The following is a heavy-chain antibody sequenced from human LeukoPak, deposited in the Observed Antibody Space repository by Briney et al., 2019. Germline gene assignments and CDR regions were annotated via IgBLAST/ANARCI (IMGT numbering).Heavy chain of an antibody. CDR2: IIPIFGTA. J-gene: IGHJ6*02. Sequence: ASVKVSCKASGGTFSSYAISWVRQAPGQGLEWMGGIIPIFGTANYAQKFQGRVTITADESTSTAYMELSSLRSEDTAVYYCARVGRWRGGFYYYYGKDVWGQATTVSVSS. CDR3: ARVGRWRGGFYYYYGKDV. D-gene: IGHD5-12*01. CDR1: GGTFSSYA. V-gene: IGHV1-69*13.